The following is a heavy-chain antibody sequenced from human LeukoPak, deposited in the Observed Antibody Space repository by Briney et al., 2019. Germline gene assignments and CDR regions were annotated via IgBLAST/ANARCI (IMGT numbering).Heavy chain of an antibody. CDR1: GGSISSYY. J-gene: IGHJ4*02. CDR2: LSKSGNT. CDR3: ARGSNWGDY. Sequence: SETLSLTCTVSGGSISSYYWSWIRLPPGKGLEWIGYLSKSGNTNYSPSLKSRVTIFGDTSKNQFFLKLSSVTAADTAVYYCARGSNWGDYWGQGTLVTVSS. D-gene: IGHD7-27*01. V-gene: IGHV4-59*01.